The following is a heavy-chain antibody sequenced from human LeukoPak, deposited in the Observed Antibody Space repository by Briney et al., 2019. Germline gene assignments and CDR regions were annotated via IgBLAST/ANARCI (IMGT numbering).Heavy chain of an antibody. CDR1: GFTFSSYA. V-gene: IGHV3-23*01. CDR2: ISGSGGST. CDR3: ASRNTYYYYGIDV. J-gene: IGHJ6*02. D-gene: IGHD1-14*01. Sequence: GGSLRLSCAASGFTFSSYAMSWVRQAPGKGLEWVSAISGSGGSTYYADSVKGRFTISRDNAKNTLYLQMNSLRAEDTAVYYCASRNTYYYYGIDVWGQGTTVTVSS.